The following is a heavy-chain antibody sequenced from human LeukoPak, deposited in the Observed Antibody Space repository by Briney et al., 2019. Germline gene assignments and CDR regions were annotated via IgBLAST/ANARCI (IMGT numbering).Heavy chain of an antibody. D-gene: IGHD6-13*01. J-gene: IGHJ5*02. V-gene: IGHV3-33*01. CDR3: ARGAYYSDSWYAFDP. Sequence: GRSLRLSCAASGFTFGDYGMHWVRQAPGKGLEWVAAIWYDGSQKNYGDSVKGRFTVSRDNSKNKLYLQVDSLRVEDTAVYYCARGAYYSDSWYAFDPWGQGTPVTVSS. CDR1: GFTFGDYG. CDR2: IWYDGSQK.